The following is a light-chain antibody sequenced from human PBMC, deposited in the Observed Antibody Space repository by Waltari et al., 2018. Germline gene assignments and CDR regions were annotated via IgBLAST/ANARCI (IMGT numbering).Light chain of an antibody. J-gene: IGLJ3*02. CDR2: SNL. CDR3: AAWDDSLSGWV. Sequence: QSVLTQAPSASGTPGQRVTISCSGSSSNIGSKYVYWFQHLPGTAPHLLICSNLQRPSGVPGRFSGSKTGTSASLAISGLRSEDEGDYYCAAWDDSLSGWVFGGGTKLTVL. CDR1: SSNIGSKY. V-gene: IGLV1-47*02.